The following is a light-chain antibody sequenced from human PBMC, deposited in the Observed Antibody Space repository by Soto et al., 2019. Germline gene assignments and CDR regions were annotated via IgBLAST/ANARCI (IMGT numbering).Light chain of an antibody. CDR1: QSVSSGSY. V-gene: IGKV3-20*01. J-gene: IGKJ2*01. CDR2: GAS. CDR3: RQYGSSPSYT. Sequence: EIVLTQSPGTLSLSLGERATLSCRASQSVSSGSYLAWYQQKPGQAPRLLIYGASSRATGIPDRFSGSGSATDFTLTISRLEPEDFAVYYCRQYGSSPSYTFGQGTKLEIK.